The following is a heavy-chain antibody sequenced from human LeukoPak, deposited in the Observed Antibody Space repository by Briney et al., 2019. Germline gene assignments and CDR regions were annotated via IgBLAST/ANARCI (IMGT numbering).Heavy chain of an antibody. CDR2: IIPILGIA. Sequence: ASVKVSCKASGGTFSSYAISWVRQAPGQGLEWMGRIIPILGIANYAQKFQGRVTITADKSTSTAYMELSSLRSEDTAVYYCARDPPLGMATNDNWFDPWGQGTLVTVSS. CDR3: ARDPPLGMATNDNWFDP. D-gene: IGHD5-24*01. J-gene: IGHJ5*02. CDR1: GGTFSSYA. V-gene: IGHV1-69*04.